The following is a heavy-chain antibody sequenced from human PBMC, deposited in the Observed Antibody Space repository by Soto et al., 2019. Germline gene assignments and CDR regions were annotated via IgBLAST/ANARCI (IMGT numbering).Heavy chain of an antibody. CDR1: RDSIGSYY. D-gene: IGHD3-22*01. J-gene: IGHJ5*02. V-gene: IGHV4-59*01. Sequence: WETLSLTCTVSRDSIGSYYWSWIRQPPGKGLEWIAYIYNSGSTNYNPSLKSRVTISLDTFNSQFSLKLRSVTAADTAVYYCARAVLSSSGWCFDLWGQGTLVTVSS. CDR3: ARAVLSSSGWCFDL. CDR2: IYNSGST.